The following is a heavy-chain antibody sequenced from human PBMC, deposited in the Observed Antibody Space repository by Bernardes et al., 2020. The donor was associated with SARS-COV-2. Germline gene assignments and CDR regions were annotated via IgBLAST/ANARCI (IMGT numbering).Heavy chain of an antibody. D-gene: IGHD4-17*01. CDR3: ARSSYGDYVEDDAFDI. J-gene: IGHJ3*02. V-gene: IGHV2-5*02. CDR1: GFSLSTSGVG. Sequence: SGPTLVKPTQTLTLTCTFSGFSLSTSGVGVGWIRQPPGKALEWLALIYWDDDKRYSPSLKSRLTITKDTSKNQVVLTMTNMDPVDTATYYCARSSYGDYVEDDAFDIWGQGTMVTVSS. CDR2: IYWDDDK.